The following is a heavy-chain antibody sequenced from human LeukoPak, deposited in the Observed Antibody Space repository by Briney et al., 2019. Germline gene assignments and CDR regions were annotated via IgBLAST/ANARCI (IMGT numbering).Heavy chain of an antibody. CDR1: GDSVSSNRAA. J-gene: IGHJ4*02. D-gene: IGHD7-27*01. CDR2: TYYRSKWST. CDR3: ARLENWAFDF. V-gene: IGHV6-1*01. Sequence: SQTLSLTCAISGDSVSSNRAAGNWIRQSPSRGLEWLGRTYYRSKWSTDYAVSVKSRITVNPDTSKNQFSLQLNSVTPEDTAVYYCARLENWAFDFWGQGTLITVSS.